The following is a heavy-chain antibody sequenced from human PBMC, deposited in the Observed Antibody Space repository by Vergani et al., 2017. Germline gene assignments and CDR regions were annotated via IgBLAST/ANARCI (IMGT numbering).Heavy chain of an antibody. CDR2: IYYSGST. Sequence: QLQLQESGPGLVKPSETLSLTCTVSGGSISSSSYYWGWIRQPPGKGLEWIGSIYYSGSTYYNPSLKSRFTISVDTSNNQFSLKLSSVTAADTAVYYCAGLGSVYPGDFDYWGQGTLVTVSS. CDR3: AGLGSVYPGDFDY. V-gene: IGHV4-39*01. J-gene: IGHJ4*02. D-gene: IGHD2/OR15-2a*01. CDR1: GGSISSSSYY.